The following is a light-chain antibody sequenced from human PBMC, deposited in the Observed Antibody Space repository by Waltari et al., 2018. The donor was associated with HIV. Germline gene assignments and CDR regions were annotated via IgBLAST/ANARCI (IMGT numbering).Light chain of an antibody. J-gene: IGKJ4*01. CDR1: RDISSW. CDR2: GAS. Sequence: DIQMTQSPSSVSASVGDRVTITCRASRDISSWLAWYQQTPGKAPKLLIYGASSLQSGVPSRFGGSGSGTHFTLTINSLQPEDFGTYYCQQAVSPLLTFGGGTKVDIK. V-gene: IGKV1-12*01. CDR3: QQAVSPLLT.